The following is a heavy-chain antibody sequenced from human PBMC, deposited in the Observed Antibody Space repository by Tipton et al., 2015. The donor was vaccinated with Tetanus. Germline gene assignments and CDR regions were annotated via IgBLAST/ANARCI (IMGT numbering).Heavy chain of an antibody. V-gene: IGHV4-4*07. J-gene: IGHJ6*02. D-gene: IGHD3-10*01. Sequence: TLSLTCTISGGSISGHYWNWIRQPAGKGLEWIGRMYFSGSIRYNPSLKSRVTMSADTSKNQLSLRLTSVTAADTAVYYCARDRGVRGGYYYYHGMDVWGQGTTVTVSS. CDR2: MYFSGSI. CDR1: GGSISGHY. CDR3: ARDRGVRGGYYYYHGMDV.